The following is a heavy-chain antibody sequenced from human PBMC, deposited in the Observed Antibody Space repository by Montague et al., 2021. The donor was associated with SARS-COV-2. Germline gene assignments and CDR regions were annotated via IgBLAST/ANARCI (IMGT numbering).Heavy chain of an antibody. CDR3: ARHTVRDTYYDFWSGYSLDYYYYYGMDV. CDR1: GGSFSGHY. J-gene: IGHJ6*02. Sequence: SETLSLTCAVYGGSFSGHYWSWIRQPPGKGLEWIGEINHSGSTNYNPSLKSRVTISVDTSKNQFSLKLSSVTAADTAVYYCARHTVRDTYYDFWSGYSLDYYYYYGMDVWGQGTTVTVSS. CDR2: INHSGST. D-gene: IGHD3-3*01. V-gene: IGHV4-34*01.